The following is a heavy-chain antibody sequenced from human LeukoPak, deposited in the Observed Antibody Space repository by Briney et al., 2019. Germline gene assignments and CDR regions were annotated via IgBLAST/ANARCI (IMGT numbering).Heavy chain of an antibody. CDR2: INHSGST. D-gene: IGHD6-13*01. Sequence: SETLSLTCAVYGGSFSGYYRSWIRQPPGKGLEWIGEINHSGSTNYNPSLKSRVTMSVDTSKNQFSLKLSSVTAADTAVYYCARDISIAAAGTRYFQHWGQGTLVTVSS. CDR3: ARDISIAAAGTRYFQH. CDR1: GGSFSGYY. J-gene: IGHJ1*01. V-gene: IGHV4-34*01.